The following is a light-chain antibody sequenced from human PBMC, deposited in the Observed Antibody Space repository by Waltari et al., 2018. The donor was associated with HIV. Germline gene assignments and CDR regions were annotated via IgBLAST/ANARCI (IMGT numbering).Light chain of an antibody. Sequence: QSVLTQPPSASGTLGQRVTISCPGSSSNVGSKHVYWFQQVPGTAPKLLIYRDYQRRSGIPDRFSGSKSGASASLTISGLRSEDEADYYCVAWDDSLSGYVFGTGTKVSVL. CDR3: VAWDDSLSGYV. J-gene: IGLJ1*01. CDR2: RDY. CDR1: SSNVGSKH. V-gene: IGLV1-47*01.